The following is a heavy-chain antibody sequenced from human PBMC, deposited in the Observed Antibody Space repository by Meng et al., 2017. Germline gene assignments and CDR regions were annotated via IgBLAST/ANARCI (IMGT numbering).Heavy chain of an antibody. CDR2: INPNSGGT. CDR1: GGTFSSYA. CDR3: ARTIASGSQKDFDY. V-gene: IGHV1-2*06. D-gene: IGHD3-3*02. J-gene: IGHJ4*02. Sequence: ASVKVSCKASGGTFSSYAISWVRQAPGQGLEWMGRINPNSGGTNYAQKFQGRVTMTRDTSISTAYMELSRLRSDDTAVYYCARTIASGSQKDFDYWGQGTLVTVSS.